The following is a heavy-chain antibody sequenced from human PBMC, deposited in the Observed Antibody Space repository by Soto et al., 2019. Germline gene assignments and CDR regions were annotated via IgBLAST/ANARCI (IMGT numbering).Heavy chain of an antibody. CDR2: IYTSGAT. CDR3: ARGGIQLSYAFDY. J-gene: IGHJ4*02. D-gene: IGHD1-1*01. Sequence: QVQLQESGPRLVKPSETLSLTCSVSGSSFSNFYWSWIRQPAGKGLEWIGRIYTSGATSYNPSLKSRVTMSVDTSQTQMSLSVRSVTAADTAVNFCARGGIQLSYAFDYWGPGILVTVSS. V-gene: IGHV4-4*07. CDR1: GSSFSNFY.